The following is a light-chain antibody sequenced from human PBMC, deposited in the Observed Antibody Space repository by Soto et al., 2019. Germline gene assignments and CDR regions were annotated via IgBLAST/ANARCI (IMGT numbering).Light chain of an antibody. CDR2: AAS. CDR1: QSISNS. V-gene: IGKV1-39*01. CDR3: QQSHSTPRT. J-gene: IGKJ2*01. Sequence: DIQMTQSPSSLSASVGDRVTITCRASQSISNSLNWYQQKPGKAPKLLIYAASSLQSGVTSRFSGSGSGTDFTLTISSLHPEDCATYYCQQSHSTPRTFGQGTKLEI.